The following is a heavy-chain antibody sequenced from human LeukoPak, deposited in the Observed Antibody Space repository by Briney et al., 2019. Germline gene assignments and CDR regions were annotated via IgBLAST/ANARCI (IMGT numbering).Heavy chain of an antibody. CDR1: GGTFSSYA. V-gene: IGHV1-69*01. D-gene: IGHD3-22*01. Sequence: ASVKVTCKASGGTFSSYAISWVRQAPGQGLEWMRGIIPIFGTANYAQKFQGRVTITADESTSTAYMELSSLRSEDTAVYYCARDHGDSSGYTPSAYYYYGMDVWGQGTTVTVSS. CDR3: ARDHGDSSGYTPSAYYYYGMDV. CDR2: IIPIFGTA. J-gene: IGHJ6*02.